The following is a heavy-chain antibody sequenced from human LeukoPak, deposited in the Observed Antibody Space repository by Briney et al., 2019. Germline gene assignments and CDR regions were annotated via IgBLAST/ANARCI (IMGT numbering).Heavy chain of an antibody. CDR1: GFTFISYA. V-gene: IGHV3-23*01. Sequence: GGSLRLSCAASGFTFISYAMSWVRQAPGKGLEWVSGISGTTSGTYYADSVKGRFTISRDNSKNTLFLQVNSLRAEDTAVYYCAKVRTYFYHGLDVWGQGTTVTVSS. CDR3: AKVRTYFYHGLDV. D-gene: IGHD1-14*01. CDR2: ISGTTSGT. J-gene: IGHJ6*02.